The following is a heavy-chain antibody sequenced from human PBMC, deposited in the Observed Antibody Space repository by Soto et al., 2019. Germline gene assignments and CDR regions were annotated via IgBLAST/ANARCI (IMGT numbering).Heavy chain of an antibody. Sequence: ETLSLTCAVSGGSISSSNWWSWVRQPPGKGLEWVSSISSSSSYIYYADSVKGRFTISRDNAKNSLYLQMNSLRAEDTAVYYCARDLNILTGYYTRPDAFDIWGQGTMVTVSS. CDR2: ISSSSSYI. CDR3: ARDLNILTGYYTRPDAFDI. D-gene: IGHD3-9*01. J-gene: IGHJ3*02. CDR1: GGSISSSN. V-gene: IGHV3-21*01.